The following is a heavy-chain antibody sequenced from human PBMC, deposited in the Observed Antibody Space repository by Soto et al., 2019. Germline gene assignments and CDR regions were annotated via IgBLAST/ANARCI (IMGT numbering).Heavy chain of an antibody. CDR2: INPSGGRT. CDR1: GYTFTSYY. CDR3: AKSRVGATTRYYYGMDV. V-gene: IGHV1-46*01. D-gene: IGHD1-26*01. Sequence: ASVKVSCKASGYTFTSYYMHWVRQVPGQGLEWMGIINPSGGRTSYAQKFQGRVTMTRDTSTSTVYMELSSLRSEDTAVYYCAKSRVGATTRYYYGMDVWGQGTTVTVS. J-gene: IGHJ6*02.